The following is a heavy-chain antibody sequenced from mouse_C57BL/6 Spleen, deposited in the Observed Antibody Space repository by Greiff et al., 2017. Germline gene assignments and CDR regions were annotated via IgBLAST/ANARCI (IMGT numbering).Heavy chain of an antibody. V-gene: IGHV1-61*01. Sequence: VQLQQPGAELVRPGSSVKLSCKASGYTFTSYWMDWVKQRPGQGLEWIGNIYPSDSETHYNQKFKDKATLTVDKSSSTAYMPLSSLTSEDSAVYYWARGGAAQATGGFGDWGQGTTLTVSS. J-gene: IGHJ2*01. CDR3: ARGGAAQATGGFGD. CDR1: GYTFTSYW. CDR2: IYPSDSET. D-gene: IGHD3-2*02.